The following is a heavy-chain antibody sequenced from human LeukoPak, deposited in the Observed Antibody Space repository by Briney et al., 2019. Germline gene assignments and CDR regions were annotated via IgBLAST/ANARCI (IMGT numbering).Heavy chain of an antibody. Sequence: ASVKVSCKASGYTFTGYYMHWVRQAPGQGLEWMGWINPNSGGTNYAQKFQGRVTMTRDTSISTAYMELSRLRSDDTAVYYCARGRFTMISVEYFQHWGQGTLVTVSS. CDR1: GYTFTGYY. V-gene: IGHV1-2*02. CDR3: ARGRFTMISVEYFQH. CDR2: INPNSGGT. D-gene: IGHD3-22*01. J-gene: IGHJ1*01.